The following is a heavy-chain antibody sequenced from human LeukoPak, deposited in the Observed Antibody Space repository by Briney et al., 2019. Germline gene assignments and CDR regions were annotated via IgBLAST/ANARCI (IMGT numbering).Heavy chain of an antibody. Sequence: GGSLRLSCAASGFTFSSYSMNWVRQAPGKGLEWVSSISSSSSYIYYADSVKGRFTISRDNSKNTLYLQMNSLRAEDTAVYYCAERYYDSSGYVDYWGQGTLVTVSS. V-gene: IGHV3-21*01. CDR2: ISSSSSYI. CDR3: AERYYDSSGYVDY. J-gene: IGHJ4*02. D-gene: IGHD3-22*01. CDR1: GFTFSSYS.